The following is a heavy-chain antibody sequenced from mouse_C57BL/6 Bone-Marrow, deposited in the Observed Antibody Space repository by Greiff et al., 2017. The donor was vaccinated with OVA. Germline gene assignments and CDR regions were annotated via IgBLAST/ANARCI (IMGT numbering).Heavy chain of an antibody. CDR3: AGTWYFDY. CDR1: GYTFTSYW. Sequence: VQLQQPGAELVKPGASVKLSCTASGYTFTSYWMHWVKQRPGQGLEWIGMIHPNSGSTNYNEKFKSKATLTVDKSSSPAYMQLSRLTSEDSAVYYCAGTWYFDYWGQGTTLTVSS. J-gene: IGHJ2*01. D-gene: IGHD4-1*01. CDR2: IHPNSGST. V-gene: IGHV1-64*01.